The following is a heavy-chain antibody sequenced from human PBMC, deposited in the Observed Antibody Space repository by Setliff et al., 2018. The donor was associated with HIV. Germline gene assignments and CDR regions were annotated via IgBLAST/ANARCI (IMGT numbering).Heavy chain of an antibody. V-gene: IGHV1-58*01. J-gene: IGHJ6*03. CDR3: AADRGDYFELDYPYYHYMDV. CDR2: IVVGSGKT. Sequence: GASVKVSCKASGFTFSGSVVQWVRQASGQRLEWIGRIVVGSGKTDYAQKFQNRVTITRDMSTSTAYMELSSLRSEDTAVYYCAADRGDYFELDYPYYHYMDVWGQGTTVTVSS. CDR1: GFTFSGSV. D-gene: IGHD3-22*01.